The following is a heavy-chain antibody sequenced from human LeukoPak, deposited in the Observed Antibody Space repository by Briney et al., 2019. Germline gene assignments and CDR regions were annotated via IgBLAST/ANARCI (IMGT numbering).Heavy chain of an antibody. J-gene: IGHJ4*02. D-gene: IGHD3-10*01. CDR2: IYYSGST. Sequence: SETLSLTCTVSGGSISSSSYYWGWIRQPPGKGLEWIGSIYYSGSTYYNPSLKSRVTISVDTSKNQFSLKLSSVTAADTAVYYCARDGDMVRGENHKADYWGQGTLVTVSS. V-gene: IGHV4-39*07. CDR1: GGSISSSSYY. CDR3: ARDGDMVRGENHKADY.